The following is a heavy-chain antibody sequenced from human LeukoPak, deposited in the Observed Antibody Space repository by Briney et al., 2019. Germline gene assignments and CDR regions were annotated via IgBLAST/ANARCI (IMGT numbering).Heavy chain of an antibody. J-gene: IGHJ5*02. CDR2: INPSGSSA. CDR3: ARDNSVGETAWWFDP. Sequence: GASVKVSCKASGYTFTSYGINWVRQAPGQGLEWVGFINPSGSSAAYAQKFQGRLTMTRDMFTSTDYMELTSLTSDDTAVYYCARDNSVGETAWWFDPWGQGTLVTVSS. CDR1: GYTFTSYG. D-gene: IGHD1-26*01. V-gene: IGHV1-46*01.